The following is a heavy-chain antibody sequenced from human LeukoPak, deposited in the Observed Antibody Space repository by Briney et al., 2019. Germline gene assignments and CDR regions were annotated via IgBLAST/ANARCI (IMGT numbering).Heavy chain of an antibody. CDR3: ARGLAYYDSSGYYWAYYYYYGMDV. Sequence: SETLSLTCTVSGGSISSGGYYWSWIRQHPGKGLEWIGYIYYSGSTYYNPSLKSRVTISVDTSKNQFSLKLSSVTAADTAVYYCARGLAYYDSSGYYWAYYYYYGMDVWGQGTTVTVSS. CDR2: IYYSGST. J-gene: IGHJ6*02. V-gene: IGHV4-31*03. CDR1: GGSISSGGYY. D-gene: IGHD3-22*01.